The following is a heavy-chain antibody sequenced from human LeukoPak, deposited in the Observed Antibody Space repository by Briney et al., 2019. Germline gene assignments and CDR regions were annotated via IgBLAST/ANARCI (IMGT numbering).Heavy chain of an antibody. J-gene: IGHJ4*02. CDR1: GFTFDDYA. V-gene: IGHV3-9*01. D-gene: IGHD3-3*01. CDR2: ISWNSGSI. Sequence: GGSLRLSCAASGFTFDDYAMHWVRQAPGKGLEWVSGISWNSGSIGYADSVKGRFTISRDNARNSLYLQMNSLRAEDTALYYCAKDIREWLSITFDYWGQGTLVTVSS. CDR3: AKDIREWLSITFDY.